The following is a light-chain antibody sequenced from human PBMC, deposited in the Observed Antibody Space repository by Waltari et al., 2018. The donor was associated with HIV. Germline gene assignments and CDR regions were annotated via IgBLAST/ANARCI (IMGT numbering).Light chain of an antibody. CDR2: SDN. V-gene: IGLV1-44*01. Sequence: QSVVTQPPSASGTPGQTVIISCSGSGSNIGHNAVNWYQQFPGVAPRLLIHSDNQRPSGVPDRFSGSKYGTSASLAISDLQSDDEADYYCAVWNDKLNNSVVSGGSVAFGGGTKLTVL. J-gene: IGLJ2*01. CDR1: GSNIGHNA. CDR3: AVWNDKLNNSVVSGGSVA.